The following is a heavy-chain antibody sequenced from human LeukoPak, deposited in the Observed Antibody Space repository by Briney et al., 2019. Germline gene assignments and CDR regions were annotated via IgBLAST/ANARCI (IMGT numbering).Heavy chain of an antibody. Sequence: GGSLRLSCAASGFTVSSNYMSWVRQAPGKGLEWVSVIYSGGTTFYADSVMGRFTISRDNSKNTLYLQMNSLRAEDTAMYYCARGLNSYCSGGSCVDYYYGMDVWGQGTTVTVSS. J-gene: IGHJ6*02. V-gene: IGHV3-53*05. CDR2: IYSGGTT. CDR3: ARGLNSYCSGGSCVDYYYGMDV. CDR1: GFTVSSNY. D-gene: IGHD2-15*01.